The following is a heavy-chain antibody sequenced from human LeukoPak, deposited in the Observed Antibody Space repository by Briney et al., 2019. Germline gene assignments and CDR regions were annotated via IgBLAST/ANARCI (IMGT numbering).Heavy chain of an antibody. CDR2: INHSGST. D-gene: IGHD6-13*01. CDR3: ARDSSSWTGGWFDP. CDR1: GGSFSGYY. Sequence: SETLSLTCAVYGGSFSGYYWSWIRQPPGKGLEWVGEINHSGSTNYNPSLKSRVTISVDTSKNQFSLKLSSVTAADTAVYYCARDSSSWTGGWFDPWGQGTLVTVSS. J-gene: IGHJ5*02. V-gene: IGHV4-34*01.